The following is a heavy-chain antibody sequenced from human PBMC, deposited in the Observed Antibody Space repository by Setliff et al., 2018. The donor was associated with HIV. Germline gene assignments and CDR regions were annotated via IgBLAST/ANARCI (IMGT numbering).Heavy chain of an antibody. V-gene: IGHV3-30-3*01. J-gene: IGHJ6*02. Sequence: PGGSLRLSCAAPGFTFSSYAMYWVRQAPGKGLEWVAVISYDGSNKYYADSVKGRFTISRDNSKNTLYLQMNSLRAEDTAVYYCVGMDIVVVLPPDVWGQGTTVTVSS. CDR1: GFTFSSYA. D-gene: IGHD2-21*01. CDR3: VGMDIVVVLPPDV. CDR2: ISYDGSNK.